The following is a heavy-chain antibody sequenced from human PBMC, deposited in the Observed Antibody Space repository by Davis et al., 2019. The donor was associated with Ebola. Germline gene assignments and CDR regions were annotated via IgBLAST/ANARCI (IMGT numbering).Heavy chain of an antibody. CDR3: ARCRSLGTYYYMDV. D-gene: IGHD3-16*01. CDR1: GYSFTNYW. J-gene: IGHJ6*03. Sequence: GGSLRLSCKGSGYSFTNYWTGWVRQMPGKGLEWMGIIYAGDSDTRYSPSFQGQVTIAADKSINTAYLQWSSLKASGTAVYYCARCRSLGTYYYMDVWGKGTTVTVSS. CDR2: IYAGDSDT. V-gene: IGHV5-51*01.